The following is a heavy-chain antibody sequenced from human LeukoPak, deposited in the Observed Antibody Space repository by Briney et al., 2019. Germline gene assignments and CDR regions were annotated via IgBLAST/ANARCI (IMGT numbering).Heavy chain of an antibody. J-gene: IGHJ4*02. D-gene: IGHD6-13*01. V-gene: IGHV3-30*18. CDR2: ISYDGSNK. CDR1: GFTFSSYG. Sequence: GGSLRLSCAASGFTFSSYGTHWVRQAPGKGLEWVAVISYDGSNKYYADSVKGRFTISRDNSKNTLYLQMNSLRAEDTAVYYCAQGDGIAAAGYAYWGQGPLVTVSS. CDR3: AQGDGIAAAGYAY.